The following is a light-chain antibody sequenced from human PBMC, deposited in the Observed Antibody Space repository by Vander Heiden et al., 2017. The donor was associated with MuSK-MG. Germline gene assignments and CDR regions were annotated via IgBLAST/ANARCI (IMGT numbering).Light chain of an antibody. CDR3: QYYSNSFT. CDR2: GAS. J-gene: IGKJ3*01. Sequence: EIVLTQSQRTHSFSTGERVTISSRTSRSVSSGYFASYQQKPGQAPRLLIYGASSIATGIPDRFSGSGSGTDFTLTISRLEPEDFAVYYCQYYSNSFTFGRGTKVDIK. CDR1: RSVSSGY. V-gene: IGKV3-20*01.